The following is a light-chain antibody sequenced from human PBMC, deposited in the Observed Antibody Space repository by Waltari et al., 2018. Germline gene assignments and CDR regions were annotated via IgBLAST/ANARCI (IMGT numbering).Light chain of an antibody. J-gene: IGKJ1*01. CDR1: QSVSPN. CDR3: HQYNDWPPT. V-gene: IGKV3-15*01. Sequence: EVVMTQSPATLSVSPGERATLSCRASQSVSPNFAWSQQNPGQAPRLPPYGAAVRATDIPARFSGSGSGTEFTLTISSLQSEDFAVYYCHQYNDWPPTFGQGTTVEIK. CDR2: GAA.